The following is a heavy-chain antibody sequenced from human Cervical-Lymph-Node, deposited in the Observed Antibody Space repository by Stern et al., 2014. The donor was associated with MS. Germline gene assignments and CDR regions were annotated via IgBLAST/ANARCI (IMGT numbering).Heavy chain of an antibody. CDR3: ASHLRGGNSQFDF. Sequence: QLQLQESGPGLVRPSETLSLTCAVSGGSSRSATYYWGWIRQPPGKGLEWIGSVFYSGSTYYSPSLTSRLTVSGATSKTTFSLKLTSVTAADTAVYYCASHLRGGNSQFDFWGQGILVTVSS. V-gene: IGHV4-39*02. CDR2: VFYSGST. CDR1: GGSSRSATYY. J-gene: IGHJ4*02. D-gene: IGHD4-23*01.